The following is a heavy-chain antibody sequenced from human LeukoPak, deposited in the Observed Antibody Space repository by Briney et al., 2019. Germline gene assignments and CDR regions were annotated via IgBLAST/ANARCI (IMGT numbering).Heavy chain of an antibody. J-gene: IGHJ5*02. V-gene: IGHV1-2*02. D-gene: IGHD3-22*01. CDR1: GGTFSSYA. CDR3: ARDPWFPRDSSGDVS. CDR2: INPNSGGT. Sequence: GASVKLSCKASGGTFSSYAISWVRQAPGQGVEWMGWINPNSGGTNYAQKFQGRVTMTRDTSISTAYMELSRLRSDDTAVYYCARDPWFPRDSSGDVSWGQRALVTVSS.